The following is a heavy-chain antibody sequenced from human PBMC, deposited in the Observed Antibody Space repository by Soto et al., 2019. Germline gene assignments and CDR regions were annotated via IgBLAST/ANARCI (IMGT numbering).Heavy chain of an antibody. J-gene: IGHJ2*01. CDR2: IYWDDDK. CDR1: GFSLSTSGVG. Sequence: QITVKESGPKLVKPSQTLTLTCAFSGFSLSTSGVGVGWVRQPPGKAPEWLALIYWDDDKRYRPALKSRLSITKYTSKDHVVFTMTNMDPVDTATYYCVLQDWNNNNYYFDLWGRCTLVTVSS. V-gene: IGHV2-5*02. CDR3: VLQDWNNNNYYFDL. D-gene: IGHD4-4*01.